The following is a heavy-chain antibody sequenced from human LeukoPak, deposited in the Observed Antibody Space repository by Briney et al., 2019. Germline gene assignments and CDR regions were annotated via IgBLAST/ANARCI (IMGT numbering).Heavy chain of an antibody. Sequence: TGGSLRLSCAASGFTFSSYGMHWVRQAPGKGLEYVAFIRYDRDNQYYADSVKGRFTISRDNSKNTLFLQMHSLRPEDTAVYYCAKARSAAVGYYFDYWGQGTLVTVSS. CDR3: AKARSAAVGYYFDY. CDR2: IRYDRDNQ. J-gene: IGHJ4*02. CDR1: GFTFSSYG. D-gene: IGHD6-13*01. V-gene: IGHV3-30*02.